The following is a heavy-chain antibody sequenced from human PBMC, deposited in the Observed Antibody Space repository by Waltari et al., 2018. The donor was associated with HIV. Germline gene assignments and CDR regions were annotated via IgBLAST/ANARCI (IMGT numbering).Heavy chain of an antibody. CDR1: GFYPIYYW. CDR2: LTKDGRNA. D-gene: IGHD3-16*01. Sequence: EVHLVETGGGSVRPGESLTIYGVGYGFYPIYYWMHGFRQVRGKGPLWVSRLTKDGRNAIYADSVKGRFTISGDIAKNTLYLELRRVGVEDSGVYYCVRNEVWQRYHYFEHWGQGTLVTVSS. J-gene: IGHJ1*01. V-gene: IGHV3-74*02. CDR3: VRNEVWQRYHYFEH.